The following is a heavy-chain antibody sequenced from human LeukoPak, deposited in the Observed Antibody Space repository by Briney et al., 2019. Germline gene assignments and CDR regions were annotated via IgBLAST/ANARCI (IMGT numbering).Heavy chain of an antibody. CDR3: AKACMSLVAGTFKVGYYYYMDV. D-gene: IGHD6-19*01. Sequence: PGGSLRLSCAASGFTFSSHWMTWVRQALGKGLEWVATIKQDGNEKQYVDSVKGRFTISRDNAKNSLYLQMNSLRVEDTAVYYCAKACMSLVAGTFKVGYYYYMDVWGKGTTVTVSS. J-gene: IGHJ6*03. V-gene: IGHV3-7*03. CDR1: GFTFSSHW. CDR2: IKQDGNEK.